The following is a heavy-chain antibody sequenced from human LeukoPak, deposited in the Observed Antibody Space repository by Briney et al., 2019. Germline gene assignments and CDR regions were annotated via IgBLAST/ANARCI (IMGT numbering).Heavy chain of an antibody. CDR2: SYYSGST. D-gene: IGHD1-26*01. CDR1: GGSISSSSYY. CDR3: ARDGSQEAFFSSGFDP. Sequence: SGTLSLTCAASGGSISSSSYYWGWIRQPPGQGLESLGSSYYSGSTYYNPSLKRRVTISVDTSKHQYSLKLSSVTATDTAVYYCARDGSQEAFFSSGFDPWGQGTLVTVSS. V-gene: IGHV4-39*07. J-gene: IGHJ5*02.